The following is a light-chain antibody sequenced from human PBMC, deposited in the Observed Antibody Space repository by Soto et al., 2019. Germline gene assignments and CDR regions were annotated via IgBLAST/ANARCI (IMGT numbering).Light chain of an antibody. CDR3: QQRHMWPIT. CDR2: DAY. J-gene: IGKJ5*01. Sequence: EVVLTQSPVTLSLSPGERATLSCRASQSFRGLLAWYQQKPGQAPRLLIYDAYNRATGIPPRFSGSRSGTDFPRTISSLEPEDSAVYYCQQRHMWPITFGQGTRLEIK. CDR1: QSFRGL. V-gene: IGKV3-11*01.